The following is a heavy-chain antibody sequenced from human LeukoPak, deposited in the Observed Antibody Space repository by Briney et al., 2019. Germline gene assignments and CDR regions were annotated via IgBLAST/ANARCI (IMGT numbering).Heavy chain of an antibody. CDR3: AREGSSAYYYGMVV. J-gene: IGHJ6*02. CDR1: GGSFSGYY. V-gene: IGHV4-34*01. Sequence: SETLSLTCAVYGGSFSGYYWSWIRQPPGKGLEWIGEINHSGSTNYNPSLKSRVTISVDTSKNQFSLKLSSVTAADTAVYYCAREGSSAYYYGMVVWGQGTTVTVSS. CDR2: INHSGST.